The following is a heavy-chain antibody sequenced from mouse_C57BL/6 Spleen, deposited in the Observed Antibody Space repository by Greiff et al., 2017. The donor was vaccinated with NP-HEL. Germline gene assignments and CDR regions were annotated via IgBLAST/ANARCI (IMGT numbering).Heavy chain of an antibody. CDR3: ARGDSNGFYAMDY. CDR1: GYSITSGYY. V-gene: IGHV3-6*01. J-gene: IGHJ4*01. Sequence: EVQLQQSGPGLVKPSQSLSLTCSVTGYSITSGYYWNWIRQFPGNKLEWMGYISYDGSNNYNPSLKNRISITRDTSKNQFFLKLNSVTTEDTATYYCARGDSNGFYAMDYWGQGTSVTVSS. D-gene: IGHD2-5*01. CDR2: ISYDGSN.